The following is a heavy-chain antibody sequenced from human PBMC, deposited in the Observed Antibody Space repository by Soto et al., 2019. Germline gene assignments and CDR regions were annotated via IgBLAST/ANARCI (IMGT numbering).Heavy chain of an antibody. J-gene: IGHJ3*02. V-gene: IGHV3-30*18. CDR3: AKANAPPPSADAKDGVNVGALDI. Sequence: GGSLTLFCAGSGFNFRSYGMHWVRQAPGKGLEWVAVISYDGSNEYYADSVKGRFTISRDNSKNTFYLQMTSLRVEDTAVYYCAKANAPPPSADAKDGVNVGALDIWGQGAMVTVSS. CDR2: ISYDGSNE. CDR1: GFNFRSYG. D-gene: IGHD2-8*01.